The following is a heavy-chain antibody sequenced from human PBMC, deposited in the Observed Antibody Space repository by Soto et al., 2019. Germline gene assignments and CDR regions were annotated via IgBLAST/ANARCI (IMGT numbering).Heavy chain of an antibody. V-gene: IGHV4-59*08. J-gene: IGHJ6*03. CDR3: ARGLRSSSSTYYYYMDV. D-gene: IGHD6-6*01. CDR2: IYYSGST. Sequence: PSETLSLTYTVSGGSISSYYWSWIRQPPGKGLEWIGYIYYSGSTNYNPSLKSRVTISVDTSKNQFSLKLSSVTAADTAVYYCARGLRSSSSTYYYYMDVWGKGTTVTVSS. CDR1: GGSISSYY.